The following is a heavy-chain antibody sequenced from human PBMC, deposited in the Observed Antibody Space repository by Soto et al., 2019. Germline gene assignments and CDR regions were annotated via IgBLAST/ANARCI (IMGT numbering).Heavy chain of an antibody. CDR1: GFPFITYG. D-gene: IGHD6-13*01. Sequence: GGSLRLSSAASGFPFITYGMHWVRQAPGKGLEWVALIRSDESTIYYADSVKGRFTISRDNAKNSLYLQMNSLRAEDTAVYYCARDLGSSWYPEYFQHWGQGTLVTVSS. J-gene: IGHJ1*01. CDR3: ARDLGSSWYPEYFQH. V-gene: IGHV3-30*02. CDR2: IRSDESTI.